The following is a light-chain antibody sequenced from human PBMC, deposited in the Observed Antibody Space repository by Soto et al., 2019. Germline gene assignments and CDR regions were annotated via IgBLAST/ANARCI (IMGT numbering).Light chain of an antibody. V-gene: IGLV1-40*01. CDR1: SSNIGAGYD. J-gene: IGLJ1*01. CDR3: QSYDTSLSGYV. CDR2: DNT. Sequence: VTISCSGSSSNIGAGYDVHWYQQLPGTAPKLLIYDNTNRPSGVPDRFSGSKSGTSASLAITGLQVDDEADYYCQSYDTSLSGYVFGTGTKV.